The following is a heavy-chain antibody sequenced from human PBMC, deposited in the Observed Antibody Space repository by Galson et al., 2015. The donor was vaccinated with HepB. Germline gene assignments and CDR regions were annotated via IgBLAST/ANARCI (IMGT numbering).Heavy chain of an antibody. V-gene: IGHV4-61*01. Sequence: ETLSLTCTVSGGSVSCGSYYWSWILKPPTKGLEWIGDIYYSGSTNYNPSLKSRVTIPVDTSKNQFSLKMSSVTAADTAVCCCASTEYYDFWSGYSAGNDAFDIWGQGTMVTVSS. D-gene: IGHD3-3*01. CDR2: IYYSGST. CDR3: ASTEYYDFWSGYSAGNDAFDI. CDR1: GGSVSCGSYY. J-gene: IGHJ3*02.